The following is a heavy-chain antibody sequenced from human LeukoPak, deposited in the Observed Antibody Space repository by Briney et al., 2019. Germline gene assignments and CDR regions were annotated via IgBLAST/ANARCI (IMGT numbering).Heavy chain of an antibody. CDR2: IFHSGST. V-gene: IGHV4-39*07. CDR1: GVSIKSNAHY. D-gene: IGHD4/OR15-4a*01. J-gene: IGHJ4*02. Sequence: SETLSLTCNVSGVSIKSNAHYWGWVRQPPGTGLEGIGSIFHSGSTSYNPSRKSRVTISVDKSKNQFSLQVNSVTAADAALYYRARARASSAPDDWGQGTLVTVSS. CDR3: ARARASSAPDD.